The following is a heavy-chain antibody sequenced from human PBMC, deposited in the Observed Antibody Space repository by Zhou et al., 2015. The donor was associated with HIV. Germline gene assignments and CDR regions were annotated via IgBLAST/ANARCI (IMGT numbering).Heavy chain of an antibody. Sequence: EVQLVESGGGLVQPGGSLRLACAASGFTLSNYWMDWVRQAPGKGLEWVANINQDGSEKYYVDSVKGRFTVSRDNAKNSLYLQLNSLTAEDTAVYYCTRSLDYWGQGTLLTVSP. J-gene: IGHJ4*02. CDR2: INQDGSEK. CDR3: TRSLDY. CDR1: GFTLSNYW. V-gene: IGHV3-7*01.